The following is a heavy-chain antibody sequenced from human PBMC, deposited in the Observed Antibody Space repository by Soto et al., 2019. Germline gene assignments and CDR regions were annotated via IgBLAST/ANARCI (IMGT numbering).Heavy chain of an antibody. Sequence: ASVKVSFKASGYTFTSYDINWVRQATGQGLEWMGWMNPNSGNTGYAQKFQGRVTMTRNTSISTAYMELSSLRSEDTAVYYCASTPRGYSGYDYSYYYGMDVWGQGTKVTVSS. J-gene: IGHJ6*02. CDR3: ASTPRGYSGYDYSYYYGMDV. CDR2: MNPNSGNT. D-gene: IGHD5-12*01. CDR1: GYTFTSYD. V-gene: IGHV1-8*01.